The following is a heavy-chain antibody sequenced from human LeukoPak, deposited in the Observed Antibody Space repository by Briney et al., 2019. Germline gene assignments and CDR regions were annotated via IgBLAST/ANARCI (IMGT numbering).Heavy chain of an antibody. CDR3: AKWGTYSSFDS. Sequence: PGGSLRLSCAASGFTFSSYAMSWVRQAPGKGLQWVSVIYSGGGTYYADSVKGRFTISRDNSENTMYLQMNSLRAEDTAVYYCAKWGTYSSFDSWGQGTLVTVSS. D-gene: IGHD5-18*01. V-gene: IGHV3-23*03. CDR2: IYSGGGT. CDR1: GFTFSSYA. J-gene: IGHJ4*02.